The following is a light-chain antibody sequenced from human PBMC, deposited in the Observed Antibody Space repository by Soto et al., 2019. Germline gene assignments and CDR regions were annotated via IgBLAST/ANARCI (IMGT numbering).Light chain of an antibody. J-gene: IGKJ1*01. CDR3: QQYGYSSWT. CDR1: QSVSSN. CDR2: AAA. Sequence: EIVLTQSPGTLSVSPGERATLSCRASQSVSSNLAWYQQKPGQAPRLLIFAAASRATGIPDRFSGGGSGTDFTLTISRLEPEDFAVYYCQQYGYSSWTFGQGTKVDI. V-gene: IGKV3-20*01.